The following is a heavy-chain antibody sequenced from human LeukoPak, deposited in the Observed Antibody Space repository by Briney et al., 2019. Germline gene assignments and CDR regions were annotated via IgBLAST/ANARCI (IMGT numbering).Heavy chain of an antibody. V-gene: IGHV1-2*02. CDR3: ARSYDSSGKVDY. CDR2: INPNSGGT. J-gene: IGHJ4*02. D-gene: IGHD3-22*01. Sequence: ASVKVSCKASGYTFTSYYMHWVRQAPGQGLEWMGWINPNSGGTNYAQNFQGRVTMTRDTSITTAYMELSRLTSDDTAVYYCARSYDSSGKVDYWGQGTLVTVSS. CDR1: GYTFTSYY.